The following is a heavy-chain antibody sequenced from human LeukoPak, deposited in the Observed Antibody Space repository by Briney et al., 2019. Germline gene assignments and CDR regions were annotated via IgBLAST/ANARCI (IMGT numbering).Heavy chain of an antibody. CDR3: TRQRSSAGY. CDR1: GGSISSYY. CDR2: IYYSGST. V-gene: IGHV4-59*08. D-gene: IGHD6-6*01. J-gene: IGHJ4*02. Sequence: PSETLSLTCTVSGGSISSYYWSWIRQPPGKGLEWIGYIYYSGSTNYNPSLKSRVTISVDTSKNQFSLKLSSVTAADTAVYYCTRQRSSAGYWGQGTLVTVSS.